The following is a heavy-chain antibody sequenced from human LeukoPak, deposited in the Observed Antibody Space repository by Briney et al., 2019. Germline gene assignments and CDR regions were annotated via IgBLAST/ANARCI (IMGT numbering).Heavy chain of an antibody. Sequence: SVKVSCKASGGTFSSYAISWVRQAPEQGLEWMEGIIPIFGTANYAQKFQGRVTITTDESTSTAYMELSSLRSEDTAVYYCASRCSSTSCYNWFDPWAREPWSPSPQ. V-gene: IGHV1-69*05. CDR1: GGTFSSYA. CDR2: IIPIFGTA. J-gene: IGHJ5*02. D-gene: IGHD2-2*01. CDR3: ASRCSSTSCYNWFDP.